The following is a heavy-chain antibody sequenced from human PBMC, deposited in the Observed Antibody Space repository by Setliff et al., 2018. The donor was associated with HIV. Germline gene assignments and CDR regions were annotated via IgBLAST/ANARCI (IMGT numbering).Heavy chain of an antibody. CDR2: TYASGST. CDR1: GGSISNYY. V-gene: IGHV4-59*08. Sequence: PSETLSLTCTVSGGSISNYYWSWIRQPPGKGLEWIGYTYASGSTNYSPSLKSRVTISVDTSKNQFSLKLKSVTAADTAVYFCARHVYSSGWGYVYHLDSWGQGTLVTVSS. D-gene: IGHD6-19*01. J-gene: IGHJ4*02. CDR3: ARHVYSSGWGYVYHLDS.